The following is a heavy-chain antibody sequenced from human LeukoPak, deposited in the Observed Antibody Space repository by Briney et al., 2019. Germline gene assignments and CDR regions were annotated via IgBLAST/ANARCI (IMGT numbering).Heavy chain of an antibody. CDR2: INHSGST. Sequence: PSETLSLTCTVSGGSISSGDYYWSWIRQPPGKGLEWIGEINHSGSTNYNPSLKSRVTISVDTSKNQFSLKLSSVTAADTAVYYCARGPYGFAFDYWGQGTLVTVSS. V-gene: IGHV4-39*07. D-gene: IGHD3-10*01. CDR1: GGSISSGDYY. J-gene: IGHJ4*02. CDR3: ARGPYGFAFDY.